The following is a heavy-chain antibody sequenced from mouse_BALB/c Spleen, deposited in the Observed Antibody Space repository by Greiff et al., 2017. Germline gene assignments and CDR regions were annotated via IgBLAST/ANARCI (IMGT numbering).Heavy chain of an antibody. CDR3: TRDGYDGVDY. D-gene: IGHD2-2*01. CDR2: IRLKSNNYAT. Sequence: EVHLVESGGGLVQPGGSMKLSCVASGFTFSNYWMNWVRQSPEKGLEWVAEIRLKSNNYATHYAESVKGRFTISRDDSKSSVYLQMNNLRAEDTGIYYCTRDGYDGVDYWGQGTTLTVSS. J-gene: IGHJ2*01. V-gene: IGHV6-6*02. CDR1: GFTFSNYW.